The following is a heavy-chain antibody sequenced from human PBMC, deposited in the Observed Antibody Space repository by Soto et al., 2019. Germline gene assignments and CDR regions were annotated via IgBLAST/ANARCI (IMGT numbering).Heavy chain of an antibody. D-gene: IGHD3-3*01. CDR1: GYTLTSYD. V-gene: IGHV1-8*01. Sequence: VSVKVSCKASGYTLTSYDINWVRQATGQGLEWMGWMNPNSGNTGYAQKFQGRVTMTRNTSISTAYMELSSLRSEDTAVYYCARGLDTIFGVVIIQNNWFDPWGQGTLVTVSS. CDR3: ARGLDTIFGVVIIQNNWFDP. CDR2: MNPNSGNT. J-gene: IGHJ5*02.